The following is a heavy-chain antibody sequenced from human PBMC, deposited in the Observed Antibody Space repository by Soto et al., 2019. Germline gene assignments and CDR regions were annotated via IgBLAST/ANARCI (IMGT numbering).Heavy chain of an antibody. CDR1: GFTFSNAW. CDR2: IKSKTDGGTT. J-gene: IGHJ4*02. Sequence: PGGSLRLSCAASGFTFSNAWMSWVRQAPGKGLEWVGRIKSKTDGGTTDYAAPVKGRFTISRDDSKNTLYLQMNGLKTEDTAVYYCTTDRYPFLWFGELDYWGQGTLVTVSS. D-gene: IGHD3-10*01. CDR3: TTDRYPFLWFGELDY. V-gene: IGHV3-15*01.